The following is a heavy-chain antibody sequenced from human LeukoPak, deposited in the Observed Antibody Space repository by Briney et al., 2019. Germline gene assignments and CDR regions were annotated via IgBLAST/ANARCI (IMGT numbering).Heavy chain of an antibody. CDR3: AKAFSSGWYESVGD. D-gene: IGHD6-19*01. CDR1: GFTFDDYA. Sequence: PGRSLRLSCAASGFTFDDYAMHWVRQAPGKGLEWASGISWNSGSIGYADSVKGRFTTSRDNAKNSLYLQMNSLRAEDTALYYCAKAFSSGWYESVGDWGQGTLVTVSS. V-gene: IGHV3-9*01. CDR2: ISWNSGSI. J-gene: IGHJ4*02.